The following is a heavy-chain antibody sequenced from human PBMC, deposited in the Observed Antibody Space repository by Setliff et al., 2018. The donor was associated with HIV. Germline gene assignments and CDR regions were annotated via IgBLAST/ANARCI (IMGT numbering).Heavy chain of an antibody. CDR1: GYSISSGYY. V-gene: IGHV4-30-4*08. CDR2: IYFSGST. J-gene: IGHJ5*02. D-gene: IGHD1-26*01. Sequence: SETLSLTCAVSGYSISSGYYWSWIRQPPGKGLEWIGYIYFSGSTYYTPSLKSRLTISLDTSKNQFSLKLNSVTAADTAVYYCARYGGSYSSHWFDPWGQGTLVTVSS. CDR3: ARYGGSYSSHWFDP.